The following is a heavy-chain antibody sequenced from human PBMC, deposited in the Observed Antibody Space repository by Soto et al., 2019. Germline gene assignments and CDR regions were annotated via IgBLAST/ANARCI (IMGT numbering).Heavy chain of an antibody. CDR3: ARAMRWYFDL. V-gene: IGHV4-38-2*02. Sequence: SETLSLTCTVSGYSISSGYYWGWIRQPPGKGLEWIGSIYHSGSTYYNPSLKSRVTISVDTSKNQFSLKLSSVTAADTAVYYCARAMRWYFDLWGRGTLVTVSS. CDR1: GYSISSGYY. J-gene: IGHJ2*01. CDR2: IYHSGST.